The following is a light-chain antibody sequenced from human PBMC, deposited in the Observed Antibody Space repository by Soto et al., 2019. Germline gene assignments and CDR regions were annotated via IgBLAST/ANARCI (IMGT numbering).Light chain of an antibody. J-gene: IGKJ2*01. CDR2: WAS. CDR1: QSLLNTSNNKNF. V-gene: IGKV4-1*01. Sequence: DIVMTQSPDSLAVSLGERATIKCKSSQSLLNTSNNKNFLAWYQQKPGQPPKLLIHWASNRESGVPDRFSGSGSETDFTLTISSLQAEDVAVYYCQQYYSTPRTFGQGTKLEIK. CDR3: QQYYSTPRT.